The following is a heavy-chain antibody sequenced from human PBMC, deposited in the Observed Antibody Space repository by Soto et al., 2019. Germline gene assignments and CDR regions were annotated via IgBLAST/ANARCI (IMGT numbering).Heavy chain of an antibody. V-gene: IGHV4-61*01. CDR2: IYYSGSA. CDR3: ARGLEFGYYYSHMDL. CDR1: GDSVTSVSDY. Sequence: SETLSLTCTVSGDSVTSVSDYWSWIRQPPGKGLEWIGYIYYSGSADYNPSLGSRVTISIDTSKNQFSLKLTSVTAADTAVYYCARGLEFGYYYSHMDLWGQGTTVTVSS. J-gene: IGHJ6*02. D-gene: IGHD3-10*01.